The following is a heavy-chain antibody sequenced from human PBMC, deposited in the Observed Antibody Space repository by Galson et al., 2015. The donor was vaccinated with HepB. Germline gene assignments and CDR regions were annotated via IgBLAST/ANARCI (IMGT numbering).Heavy chain of an antibody. V-gene: IGHV3-33*01. D-gene: IGHD5-18*01. J-gene: IGHJ6*02. CDR2: IWYDGSNK. CDR1: GFTFSSYG. Sequence: SLRLSCAASGFTFSSYGMHWVRQAPGKGLEWVAVIWYDGSNKYYADSVKGRFTISRDNSKNTLYLQMNSLRAEDTAVYYCARDMGTAMALGYYYYYGMDVWGQGTTVTVSS. CDR3: ARDMGTAMALGYYYYYGMDV.